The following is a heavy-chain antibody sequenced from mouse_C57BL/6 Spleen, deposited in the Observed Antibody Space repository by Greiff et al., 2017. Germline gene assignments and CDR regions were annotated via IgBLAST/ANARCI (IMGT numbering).Heavy chain of an antibody. J-gene: IGHJ4*01. Sequence: VQRVESGPGLVAPSQSLSITCTVSGFSLTSYAISWVRQPPGKGLEWLGVIWTGGGTNYNSALKSRLSISKDNSKSQVFLKMNSLQTDDTARYYCARNSPFYYGKDYYAMDYWGQGTSVTVSS. V-gene: IGHV2-9-1*01. D-gene: IGHD2-1*01. CDR2: IWTGGGT. CDR3: ARNSPFYYGKDYYAMDY. CDR1: GFSLTSYA.